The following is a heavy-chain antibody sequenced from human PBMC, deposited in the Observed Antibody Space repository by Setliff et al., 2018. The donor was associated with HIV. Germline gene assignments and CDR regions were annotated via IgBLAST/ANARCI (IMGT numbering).Heavy chain of an antibody. Sequence: LSLTCTVFGGSMDNYYWNWIRQSPGKGLEWIGYVYYSGITTYNPSLKSRVTISIDTSKNQFSLRLHSVTAADTAVYYCARDPPGYGDSNDYWGQGTLVTVSS. CDR2: VYYSGIT. D-gene: IGHD4-17*01. CDR1: GGSMDNYY. V-gene: IGHV4-59*01. J-gene: IGHJ4*02. CDR3: ARDPPGYGDSNDY.